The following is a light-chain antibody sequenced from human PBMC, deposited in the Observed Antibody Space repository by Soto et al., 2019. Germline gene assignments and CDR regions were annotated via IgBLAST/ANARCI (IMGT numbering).Light chain of an antibody. CDR2: DAS. V-gene: IGKV1-33*01. J-gene: IGKJ4*01. CDR3: QQYDNLPLT. CDR1: QDIHNF. Sequence: DIQMTQSPSSLSASIGDRVTITCQASQDIHNFLSWYQQKPGKAPNLLIYDASSLEAGVPSRFSGSRSGTDFTLITNSLQPEAFATYYCQQYDNLPLTFGGGTKVEI.